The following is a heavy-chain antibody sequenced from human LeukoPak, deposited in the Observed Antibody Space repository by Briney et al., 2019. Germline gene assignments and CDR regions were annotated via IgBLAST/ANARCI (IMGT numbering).Heavy chain of an antibody. D-gene: IGHD3-9*01. J-gene: IGHJ4*02. Sequence: GGSLRLSCAASGFTFSSYAMSWVRQAPGKGLEWVSAISGSGGSTYYADSVKGRFTISRDNSKNMLYLQMNSLRTEDTAVYYCARRLLTGYYEFRGQGTLVTVSS. CDR2: ISGSGGST. CDR3: ARRLLTGYYEF. V-gene: IGHV3-23*01. CDR1: GFTFSSYA.